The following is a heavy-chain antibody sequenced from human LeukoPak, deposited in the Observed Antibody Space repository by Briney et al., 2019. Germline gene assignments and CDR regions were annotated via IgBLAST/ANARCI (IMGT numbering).Heavy chain of an antibody. CDR1: GFTVSSNY. J-gene: IGHJ4*02. V-gene: IGHV3-53*01. CDR3: ARDNDYVWGSYRYHPFGY. CDR2: IYSGGST. D-gene: IGHD3-16*02. Sequence: GGSLRLACAASGFTVSSNYMSWVRQAPGKGLEWVSVIYSGGSTYYADSVKGRFTISRDNSKNTLYLQMNSLRAEDTAVYYCARDNDYVWGSYRYHPFGYWGQGTLVTVSS.